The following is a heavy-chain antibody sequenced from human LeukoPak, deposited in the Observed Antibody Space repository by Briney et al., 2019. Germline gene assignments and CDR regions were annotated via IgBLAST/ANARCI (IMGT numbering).Heavy chain of an antibody. CDR3: ARDPGGLGSYSNRYNFDY. V-gene: IGHV1-46*01. D-gene: IGHD3-10*01. CDR2: IIPDGGGT. Sequence: ASVKVSCKASGYTFTNYYMHWVRQAPGQGLEWMGLIIPDGGGTTYAQKFQGRVTMTRDTSTSTVYMELSSLRSEDTAVYYCARDPGGLGSYSNRYNFDYWGQGALVTVSS. CDR1: GYTFTNYY. J-gene: IGHJ4*02.